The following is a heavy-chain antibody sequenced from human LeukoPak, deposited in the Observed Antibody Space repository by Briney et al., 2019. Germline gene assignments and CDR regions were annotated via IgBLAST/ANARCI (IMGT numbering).Heavy chain of an antibody. Sequence: SETLSLTCAVYGGSFSGYYWSWIRQPPGKGLEWIGSIYYGGTTYYNPSLKSRVTISVDTSKNQFSLRLSSVTAADTAVYYCARHINSWENWFDPWGQGTLVTVSS. CDR1: GGSFSGYY. CDR3: ARHINSWENWFDP. D-gene: IGHD6-13*01. CDR2: IYYGGTT. V-gene: IGHV4-34*01. J-gene: IGHJ5*02.